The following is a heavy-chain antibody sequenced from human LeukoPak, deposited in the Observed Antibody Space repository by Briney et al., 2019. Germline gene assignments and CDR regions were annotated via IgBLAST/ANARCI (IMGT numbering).Heavy chain of an antibody. CDR2: ISDSGGST. CDR1: GFTFRSYS. CDR3: ARAAMVRGVDYFDY. V-gene: IGHV3-23*01. J-gene: IGHJ4*02. Sequence: GGSLRLSCAASGFTFRSYSMSWVRQAPGKGLEWVSVISDSGGSTYYADSAKGRFTISRDNSKNTLYLQMNSLRAEDTAVYYCARAAMVRGVDYFDYWGQGTLVTVSS. D-gene: IGHD3-10*01.